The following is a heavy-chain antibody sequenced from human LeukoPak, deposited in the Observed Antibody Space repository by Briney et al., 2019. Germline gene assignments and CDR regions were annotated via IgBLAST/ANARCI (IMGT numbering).Heavy chain of an antibody. Sequence: PSETLTLTCSVSGGAVSGGSITRDDYYWGWIRQPPGKGQEGIGSINYNGNTYYSPSLRSRFGISVDTSKNLFSLKLNSVTAADTAVYFCARQSSSVSWFGGYHWGQGILVTVSS. J-gene: IGHJ4*02. CDR2: INYNGNT. V-gene: IGHV4-39*01. CDR1: GGSITRDDYY. D-gene: IGHD3-16*01. CDR3: ARQSSSVSWFGGYH.